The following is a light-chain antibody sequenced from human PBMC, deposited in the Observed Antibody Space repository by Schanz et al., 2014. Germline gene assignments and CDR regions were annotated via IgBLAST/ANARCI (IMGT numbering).Light chain of an antibody. Sequence: DIVLTQSPDSLAVSLGERATINCKSSQRILFSSNNKNYLAWYQHKPGQPPKLLIYWASTRESGVPDRFSGSGSGTDFTLTISSLQAEDVAVYYCQQYYITPFTFGPGTKVDIK. V-gene: IGKV4-1*01. J-gene: IGKJ3*01. CDR3: QQYYITPFT. CDR1: QRILFSSNNKNY. CDR2: WAS.